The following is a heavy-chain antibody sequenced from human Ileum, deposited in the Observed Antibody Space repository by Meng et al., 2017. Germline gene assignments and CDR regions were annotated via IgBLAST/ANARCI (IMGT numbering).Heavy chain of an antibody. J-gene: IGHJ4*02. CDR2: IDSDGRDP. CDR1: GFTFSSYW. Sequence: GESLKISCAASGFTFSSYWMHWVRQAPGKGLVWVSRIDSDGRDPSYADSVKGRFTISRDNAKNTLVLQMNSLRAEDTAVYYCARDLGYSPFWGQGTLVAVSS. CDR3: ARDLGYSPF. D-gene: IGHD3-16*01. V-gene: IGHV3-74*01.